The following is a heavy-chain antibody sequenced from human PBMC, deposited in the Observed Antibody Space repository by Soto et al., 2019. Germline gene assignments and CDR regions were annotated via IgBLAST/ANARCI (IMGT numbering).Heavy chain of an antibody. CDR2: ILPILGTA. Sequence: QVQLVQSGAEVKKPGSSVKVSCKASGGTFSSYAISWVRQAPGQGLEWMGGILPILGTANYAQKFQGRVTISEDESTSTAYMELISRRSEDTAVYYCARGETKHEPRYDEDYYYYYGMDVWGQGTTVTDAS. CDR1: GGTFSSYA. CDR3: ARGETKHEPRYDEDYYYYYGMDV. D-gene: IGHD5-12*01. J-gene: IGHJ6*02. V-gene: IGHV1-69*01.